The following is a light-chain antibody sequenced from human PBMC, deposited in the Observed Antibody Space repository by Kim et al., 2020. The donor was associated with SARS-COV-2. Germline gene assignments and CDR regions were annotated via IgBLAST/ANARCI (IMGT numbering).Light chain of an antibody. J-gene: IGKJ2*01. CDR1: VRRSS. Sequence: VRRSSLAWYQQKAGQAPRLLIYGAFTRATGIPDRFSGSGSGTDFTLTISRLEPEDFAVYYCQQYVNSYTFGQGTKLEI. CDR3: QQYVNSYT. CDR2: GAF. V-gene: IGKV3-20*01.